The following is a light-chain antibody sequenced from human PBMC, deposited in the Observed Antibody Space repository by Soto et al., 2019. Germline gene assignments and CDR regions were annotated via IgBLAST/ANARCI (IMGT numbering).Light chain of an antibody. CDR3: ASYTSSRTQV. CDR2: DVS. J-gene: IGLJ1*01. V-gene: IGLV2-14*03. CDR1: SSDVGGYIY. Sequence: QSALTQPASVSGSPGQSITISCTGTSSDVGGYIYVSWYQQHPGKAPKLMLYDVSNRPSGVSDRFSGSKFGNTASLTISGLQAEDEADYYCASYTSSRTQVFGTGTKVTVL.